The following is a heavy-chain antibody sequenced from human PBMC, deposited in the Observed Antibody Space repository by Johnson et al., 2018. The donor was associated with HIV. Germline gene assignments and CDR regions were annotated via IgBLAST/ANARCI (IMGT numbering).Heavy chain of an antibody. D-gene: IGHD1-1*01. Sequence: VQLVESGGGVVQPGRSLRLSCAASGFTVSSNYMSWVRQAPGKGLEWVAIISYDGTYNYYADSVKGRFTISRDNSKNTLYLQMNSLRAEDTAVYYCATDHAEGCGPRTSARPCNAFDIWGQGTMVTVSS. V-gene: IGHV3-30*03. J-gene: IGHJ3*02. CDR3: ATDHAEGCGPRTSARPCNAFDI. CDR1: GFTVSSNY. CDR2: ISYDGTYN.